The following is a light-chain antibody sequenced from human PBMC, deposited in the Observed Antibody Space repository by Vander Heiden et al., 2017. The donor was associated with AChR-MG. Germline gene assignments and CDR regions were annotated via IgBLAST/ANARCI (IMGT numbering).Light chain of an antibody. J-gene: IGKJ2*01. CDR3: QQRSNWPRT. Sequence: EIVLTQSPATLSLSPGGRATLSCRASQSVSRYLAWYQQKPGQAPRLLIYDASKRATGIPATFSGSGSGTDFSLTITSLEPEDIAVYFCQQRSNWPRTFGQGTKLEIK. CDR1: QSVSRY. CDR2: DAS. V-gene: IGKV3-11*01.